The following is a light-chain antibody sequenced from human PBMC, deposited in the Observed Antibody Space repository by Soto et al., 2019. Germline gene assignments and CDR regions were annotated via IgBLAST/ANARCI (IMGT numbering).Light chain of an antibody. CDR2: DAF. J-gene: IGKJ3*01. Sequence: EIVLTQSPGTLSLSTGERATLSCRTSQSVSSTSLAWYQQRPGQAPRLLIYDAFRRAAGIPDRFSGGGSGTDFTLTISRLEPEDFAVYYCQHYETSLFTFGPGTKVDIK. CDR3: QHYETSLFT. CDR1: QSVSSTS. V-gene: IGKV3-20*01.